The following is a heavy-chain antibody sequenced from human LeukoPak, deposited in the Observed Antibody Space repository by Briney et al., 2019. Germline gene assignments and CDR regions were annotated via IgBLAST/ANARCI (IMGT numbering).Heavy chain of an antibody. CDR2: ISAYNGNT. CDR3: ARSTVTPTYYYYYMDV. V-gene: IGHV1-18*01. Sequence: ASVKVSCKASGYTFTSYGISWVRQAPGQGLVWMGWISAYNGNTNYAQKLQGRVTMTTDTSTSTAYMELRSLRSDDTAVYYCARSTVTPTYYYYYMDVWGKGTTVTVSS. D-gene: IGHD4-11*01. CDR1: GYTFTSYG. J-gene: IGHJ6*03.